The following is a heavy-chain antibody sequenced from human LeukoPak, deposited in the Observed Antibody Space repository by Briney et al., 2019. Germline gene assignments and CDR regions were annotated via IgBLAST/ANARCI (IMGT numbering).Heavy chain of an antibody. CDR3: ARGPGYYGSGSYPSVY. Sequence: SQTLSLTCAVSGGSISSGGYSWSWIRQPPGKGLEWIEYIYYSGSTYYNPSLKSRVTISVDTSKNQFSLRLSSVTAADTAVYYCARGPGYYGSGSYPSVYWGQGTLVTVSS. D-gene: IGHD3-10*01. V-gene: IGHV4-30-4*07. CDR1: GGSISSGGYS. J-gene: IGHJ4*02. CDR2: IYYSGST.